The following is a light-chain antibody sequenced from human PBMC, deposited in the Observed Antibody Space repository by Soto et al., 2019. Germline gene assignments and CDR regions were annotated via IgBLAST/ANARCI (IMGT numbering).Light chain of an antibody. V-gene: IGLV2-14*01. CDR2: EVS. CDR1: SNDIGAYKY. J-gene: IGLJ1*01. Sequence: SALTHPASVSWSPGQSITISCTGSSNDIGAYKYVSWYQQYPGKAPKLIIFEVSNRPSGVSNRFSGSKSGNTASLTIAGLQAEDEADYHCSSYTTGSTLYVFGGGTKVTVL. CDR3: SSYTTGSTLYV.